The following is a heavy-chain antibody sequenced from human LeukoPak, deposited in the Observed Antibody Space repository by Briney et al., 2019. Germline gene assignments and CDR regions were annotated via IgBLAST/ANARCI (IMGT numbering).Heavy chain of an antibody. CDR3: ARPGFGVGETYKFYGMDV. V-gene: IGHV3-30*04. D-gene: IGHD3-10*01. Sequence: GGSLRLSCAASGFTFSTYAMHWVRQAPGKGLQWVAVISFDGTKNSYTDSVKGRFTISRDNSKNTLYLQMNSLRAEDTAVYYCARPGFGVGETYKFYGMDVWGQGTTVTVYS. CDR2: ISFDGTKN. CDR1: GFTFSTYA. J-gene: IGHJ6*02.